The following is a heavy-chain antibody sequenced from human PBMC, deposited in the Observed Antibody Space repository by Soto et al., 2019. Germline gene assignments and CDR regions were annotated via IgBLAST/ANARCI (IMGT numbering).Heavy chain of an antibody. V-gene: IGHV1-58*01. CDR1: GFTFTSSA. J-gene: IGHJ6*02. D-gene: IGHD3-16*01. Sequence: QMQLVQSGPEVKKPGTSVKVSCKASGFTFTSSAVQWVRQARGQRLEWIGWIVVGSGNTNYAQKFQERVTITRDMXXSTAYMELSSLRSEDTAVYYCAADTLGYYYYGMDVWGQGTTVTVSS. CDR2: IVVGSGNT. CDR3: AADTLGYYYYGMDV.